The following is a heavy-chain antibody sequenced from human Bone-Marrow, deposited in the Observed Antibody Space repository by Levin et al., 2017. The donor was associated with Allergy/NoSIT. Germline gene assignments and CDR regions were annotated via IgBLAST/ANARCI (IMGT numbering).Heavy chain of an antibody. J-gene: IGHJ4*02. Sequence: GGSLRLSCAASGFTFSDYGMHWVRQTPSRGLEWVAIIWFDGSNKNFADSVKGRVTISRDNSKNSLYLHMNSLKDEDTAIYYCARERSLVAPTGTLDFWGLGTLVTVSS. CDR2: IWFDGSNK. CDR1: GFTFSDYG. CDR3: ARERSLVAPTGTLDF. D-gene: IGHD1-14*01. V-gene: IGHV3-33*01.